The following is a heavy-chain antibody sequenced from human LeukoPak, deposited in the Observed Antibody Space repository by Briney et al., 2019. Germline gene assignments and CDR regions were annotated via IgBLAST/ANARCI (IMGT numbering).Heavy chain of an antibody. D-gene: IGHD2-8*02. CDR3: ARDWYCTGGICNDCFDP. Sequence: ASVKVSCKASGYTFTNYGISWVRQAPGRGLEWMGWVSTYNDDTNYAQNFQGRVTMTTDTSTNTAYMELRSLRSDDTALYYCARDWYCTGGICNDCFDPWGQGTLVTVSS. CDR1: GYTFTNYG. V-gene: IGHV1-18*01. J-gene: IGHJ5*02. CDR2: VSTYNDDT.